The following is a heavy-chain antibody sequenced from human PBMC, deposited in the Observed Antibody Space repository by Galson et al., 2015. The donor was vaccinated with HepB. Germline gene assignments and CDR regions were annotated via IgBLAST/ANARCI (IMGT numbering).Heavy chain of an antibody. Sequence: SLRLSCAASTFIFSTYSMSWVRQAPGKGLEWVSYISSSSTTIYYADSVKGRFTISRDNAKNTLYLQMNSLRAEDTAVYYCAREEGTDFWSGYYISRGSYFDYWGQGTLVTVSS. D-gene: IGHD3-3*01. J-gene: IGHJ4*02. V-gene: IGHV3-48*04. CDR2: ISSSSTTI. CDR1: TFIFSTYS. CDR3: AREEGTDFWSGYYISRGSYFDY.